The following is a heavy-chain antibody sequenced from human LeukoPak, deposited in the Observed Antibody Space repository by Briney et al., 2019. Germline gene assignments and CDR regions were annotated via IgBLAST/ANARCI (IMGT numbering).Heavy chain of an antibody. Sequence: PSQTLSLTRTVSGGSISSGGYYWSWIRQHPGKGLEWIGYIYYSGSTYYNPSLKSRVTISVDTPKNQFSLKLSSVTAADTAVYYCARLAMGLQVGYYYGMDVWGQGTTVTVSS. CDR3: ARLAMGLQVGYYYGMDV. CDR1: GGSISSGGYY. CDR2: IYYSGST. J-gene: IGHJ6*02. D-gene: IGHD4/OR15-4a*01. V-gene: IGHV4-31*03.